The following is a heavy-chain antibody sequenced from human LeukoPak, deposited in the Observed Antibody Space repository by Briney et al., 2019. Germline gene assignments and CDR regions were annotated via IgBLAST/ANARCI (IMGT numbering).Heavy chain of an antibody. CDR2: INHSGST. CDR1: GFTFSTYS. Sequence: GSLRLSCAASGFTFSTYSMNWVRQPPGKGLEWIGEINHSGSTNYNPSLKSRVTISVDTSKNQFSLKLSSVTAADTAVYYCARDRKQLAPWGQGTLVTVSS. D-gene: IGHD6-13*01. V-gene: IGHV4-34*01. J-gene: IGHJ5*02. CDR3: ARDRKQLAP.